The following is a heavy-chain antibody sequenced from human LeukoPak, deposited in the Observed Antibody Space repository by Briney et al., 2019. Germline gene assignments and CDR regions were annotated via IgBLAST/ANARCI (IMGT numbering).Heavy chain of an antibody. CDR2: IYYSGST. CDR1: GGSISSSSYY. V-gene: IGHV4-39*07. J-gene: IGHJ3*02. D-gene: IGHD1-26*01. CDR3: AISGSKDAFDI. Sequence: SETLSLTCTVSGGSISSSSYYWGWIRQPPGKGLEWIGSIYYSGSTYYNPSLKSRVTISVDTSKNQFSLKLSSVTAADTAVYYCAISGSKDAFDIWAKGQWSPSLQ.